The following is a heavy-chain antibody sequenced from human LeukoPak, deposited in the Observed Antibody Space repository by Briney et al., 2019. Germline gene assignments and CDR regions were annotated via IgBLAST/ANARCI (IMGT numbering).Heavy chain of an antibody. V-gene: IGHV4-39*01. J-gene: IGHJ4*02. Sequence: SETLSLTCTVSGGSISSSSYYWGWVRQPPGKGLEWIGRQYYSGSNYYYPPLKSRVTISVDTSKNHFSLKLSSVTAADTAVYYCATYFLGGWLHTPDYWGQGTLVPVSS. CDR2: QYYSGSN. CDR3: ATYFLGGWLHTPDY. D-gene: IGHD5-12*01. CDR1: GGSISSSSYY.